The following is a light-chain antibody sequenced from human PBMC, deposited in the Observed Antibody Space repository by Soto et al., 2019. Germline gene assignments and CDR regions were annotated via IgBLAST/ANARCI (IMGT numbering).Light chain of an antibody. J-gene: IGKJ1*01. V-gene: IGKV3-15*01. Sequence: EIVMTQSPGTLSESPGERANLSCRASQSVSRNLAWYQQKPGQAPRLLIYGASTRATGIPARFSGSGSGTEFTLTISSLQSEDFAVYYCQQYNNWPLTFGQGTKVEIK. CDR3: QQYNNWPLT. CDR1: QSVSRN. CDR2: GAS.